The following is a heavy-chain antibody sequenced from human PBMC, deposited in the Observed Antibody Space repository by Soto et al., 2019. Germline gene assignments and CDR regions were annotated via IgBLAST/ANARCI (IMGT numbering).Heavy chain of an antibody. V-gene: IGHV4-61*01. CDR3: ARLYTVTAGGWFDY. J-gene: IGHJ4*02. D-gene: IGHD4-17*01. CDR2: IYYSGST. Sequence: QVQLQESGPGLVKPSETLSLTCTVSGGSVSSGSYYWSWIRQPPGKGLEWIGYIYYSGSTNYNPSLKSRVTXXVXTXXNQFSLKLSSVTAADTAVYYCARLYTVTAGGWFDYWGQGTLVTVSS. CDR1: GGSVSSGSYY.